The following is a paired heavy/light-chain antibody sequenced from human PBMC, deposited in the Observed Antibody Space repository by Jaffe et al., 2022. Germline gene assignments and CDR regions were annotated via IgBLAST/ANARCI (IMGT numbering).Light chain of an antibody. J-gene: IGLJ2*01. CDR1: KLGDKY. V-gene: IGLV3-1*01. CDR3: QAWDSSTFVV. CDR2: QDS. Sequence: SYELTQPPSVSVSPGQTASITCSGDKLGDKYACWYQQKPGQSPVLVIYQDSKRPSGIPERFSGSNSGNTATLTISGTQAMDEADYYCQAWDSSTFVVFGGGTKLTVL.
Heavy chain of an antibody. J-gene: IGHJ4*02. CDR1: GFTFGDYA. Sequence: EVQLVESGGGLVQPGRSLRLSCTASGFTFGDYAMSWVRQAPGKGLEWVGFIRSKAYGGTTEYAASVKGRFTISRDDSKSIAYLQMNSLKTEDTAVYYCTRAPPSQGSSSWWSGAYYFDYWGQGTLVTVSS. CDR2: IRSKAYGGTT. CDR3: TRAPPSQGSSSWWSGAYYFDY. V-gene: IGHV3-49*04. D-gene: IGHD6-13*01.